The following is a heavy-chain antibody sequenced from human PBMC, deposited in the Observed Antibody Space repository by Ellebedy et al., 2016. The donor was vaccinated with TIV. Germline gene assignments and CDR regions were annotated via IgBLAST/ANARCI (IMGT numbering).Heavy chain of an antibody. J-gene: IGHJ4*02. V-gene: IGHV1-69*13. D-gene: IGHD4-17*01. CDR2: IIPIFGTA. Sequence: AASVKVSCKASGGTFSSYAISWVRQAPGQGLEWMGGIIPIFGTANYAQKFQGRVTITADESTSTAYIELSSLRSEDTAVYYCASHGVPTVTTPLDYWGQGTLVTVSS. CDR1: GGTFSSYA. CDR3: ASHGVPTVTTPLDY.